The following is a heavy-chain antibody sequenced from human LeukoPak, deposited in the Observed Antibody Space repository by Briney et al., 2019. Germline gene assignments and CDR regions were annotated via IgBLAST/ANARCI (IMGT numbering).Heavy chain of an antibody. J-gene: IGHJ4*02. Sequence: ASVQVPCQASGYSVPSYGISWVRQAPGQGREWMGWISAYNGNTNYAQKLQGRGTMTTDTSTSTAYMELRSLRSDDTAVYYCARDAGDGYNLGYYFDYWGQGTLVTVSS. CDR2: ISAYNGNT. D-gene: IGHD5-24*01. CDR3: ARDAGDGYNLGYYFDY. V-gene: IGHV1-18*01. CDR1: GYSVPSYG.